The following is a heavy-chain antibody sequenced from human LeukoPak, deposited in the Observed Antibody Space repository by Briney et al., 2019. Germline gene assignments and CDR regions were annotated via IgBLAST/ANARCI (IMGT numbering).Heavy chain of an antibody. CDR1: GGSIIGYY. CDR2: IYYSGST. V-gene: IGHV4-59*08. Sequence: SETLSLTCAVSGGSIIGYYWSWIRQPPGKGLEWIGYIYYSGSTNYNPSLKSRLTISIDTSENQFSLKLSSVTATDTAVYYCAREYSSSSGRRAFDIWGQGTMVTVSS. CDR3: AREYSSSSGRRAFDI. J-gene: IGHJ3*02. D-gene: IGHD6-6*01.